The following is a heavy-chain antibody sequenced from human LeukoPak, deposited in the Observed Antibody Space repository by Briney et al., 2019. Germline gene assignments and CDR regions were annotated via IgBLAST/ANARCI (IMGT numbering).Heavy chain of an antibody. V-gene: IGHV3-23*01. Sequence: PGGSLRLSCAASGFTFSSYSMNWVRQAPGKGLEWVSAISGNGGRTYYADSVKGRFTISRDNSKNTLYLQMNSLRAEDTAVYYCAKGHGDDSPFDYWGQGTLVTVSS. J-gene: IGHJ4*02. D-gene: IGHD4-17*01. CDR1: GFTFSSYS. CDR2: ISGNGGRT. CDR3: AKGHGDDSPFDY.